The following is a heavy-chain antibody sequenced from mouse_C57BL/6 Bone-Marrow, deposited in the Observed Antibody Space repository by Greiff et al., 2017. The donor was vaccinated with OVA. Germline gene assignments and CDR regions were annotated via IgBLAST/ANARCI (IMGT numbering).Heavy chain of an antibody. Sequence: QVQLKQPGAELVKPGASVKLSCKASGYTFTSYWMHWVKQRPGRGLEWIGRIDPNSGGTNYNEKFKGKATLTADESSSTAYMQFSSLTSEDSAIYYCAILTGGGYWGQGTTLTVSS. D-gene: IGHD4-1*01. V-gene: IGHV1-62-3*01. J-gene: IGHJ2*01. CDR2: IDPNSGGT. CDR3: AILTGGGY. CDR1: GYTFTSYW.